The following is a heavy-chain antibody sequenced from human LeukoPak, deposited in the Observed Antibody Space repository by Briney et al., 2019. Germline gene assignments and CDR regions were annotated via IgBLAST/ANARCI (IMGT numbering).Heavy chain of an antibody. CDR1: GFTFSSYG. J-gene: IGHJ4*02. D-gene: IGHD4-17*01. CDR2: IRYDGSNK. CDR3: AKDTRSTVTSFSFDY. Sequence: GGSLRLSCAASGFTFSSYGMHWVRQAPGKGLEWVAFIRYDGSNKYYADSVKGRFTISRDNSKNTLYLQMNSLRAEDTAVYYCAKDTRSTVTSFSFDYWGQGTLVTVFS. V-gene: IGHV3-30*02.